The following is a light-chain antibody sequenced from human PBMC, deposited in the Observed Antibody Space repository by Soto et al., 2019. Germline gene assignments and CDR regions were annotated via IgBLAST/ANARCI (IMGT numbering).Light chain of an antibody. V-gene: IGKV3-15*01. CDR2: GAS. J-gene: IGKJ4*01. CDR1: QSVSTN. CDR3: QQYNEWPLT. Sequence: ETVMTQSPATLSVSPGERATLSCGASQSVSTNLACYQQKPGQVPRLLIYGASTRASDIPARFSGSGSGTEFKLTISSLQSEDFAVYYCQQYNEWPLTFGGGTKVEIE.